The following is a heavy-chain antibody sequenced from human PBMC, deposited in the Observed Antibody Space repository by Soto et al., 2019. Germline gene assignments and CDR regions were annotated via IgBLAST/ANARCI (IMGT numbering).Heavy chain of an antibody. J-gene: IGHJ4*02. D-gene: IGHD6-19*01. CDR3: ATEPFSSGSNPFDY. Sequence: ASVKVSCKVSGYTLTELSMHWVRQAPGKGLEWMGGFDPEDGETIYAQKFQGRVTMTEDTSTDTAYMELSSLRSEDTAGYYCATEPFSSGSNPFDYWGQGTLVTVSS. CDR2: FDPEDGET. V-gene: IGHV1-24*01. CDR1: GYTLTELS.